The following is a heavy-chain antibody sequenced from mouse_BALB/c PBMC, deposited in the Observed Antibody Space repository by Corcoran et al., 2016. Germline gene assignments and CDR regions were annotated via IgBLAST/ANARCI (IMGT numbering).Heavy chain of an antibody. J-gene: IGHJ2*01. CDR3: ANGNYSFDY. D-gene: IGHD2-1*01. Sequence: DVQLQESGPGLVKPSQSLSLTCSVTGYSITSGYYWNWIRQFPGNKLEWMGYISYDGSNNYNPSLKNRISITRDTSKNQFFLKLNSVTTEDTATYYCANGNYSFDYWGQGTTLTVSS. V-gene: IGHV3-6*02. CDR1: GYSITSGYY. CDR2: ISYDGSN.